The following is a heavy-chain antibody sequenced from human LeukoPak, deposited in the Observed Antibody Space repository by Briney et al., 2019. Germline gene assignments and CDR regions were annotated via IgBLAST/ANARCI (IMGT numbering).Heavy chain of an antibody. V-gene: IGHV4-59*08. J-gene: IGHJ4*01. CDR1: GGSISYYV. CDR3: VRQKAVSADFEY. D-gene: IGHD1-26*01. CDR2: VHYSGTN. Sequence: PSETLSLTCTVSGGSISYYVWSWFRQSPGKGLEWIGNVHYSGTNTYNPSLESRLSMSVDTSKNQFSLTLNSATAADTAVYYCVRQKAVSADFEYWGQGTLVTVAS.